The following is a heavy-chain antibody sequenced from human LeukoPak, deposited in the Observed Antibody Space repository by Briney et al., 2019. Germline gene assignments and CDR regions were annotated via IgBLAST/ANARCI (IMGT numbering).Heavy chain of an antibody. CDR2: ISYDGSNK. J-gene: IGHJ4*02. Sequence: GGSLRLSCAASGFTFSSYAMHRVRQAPGKGLEWVAVISYDGSNKYYADSVKGRFTISRDNSKNTLYLQMNSLRAEDTAVYYCARGLEHIVVVTAIPETPFDYWGQGTLVTVSS. D-gene: IGHD2-21*02. V-gene: IGHV3-30*04. CDR3: ARGLEHIVVVTAIPETPFDY. CDR1: GFTFSSYA.